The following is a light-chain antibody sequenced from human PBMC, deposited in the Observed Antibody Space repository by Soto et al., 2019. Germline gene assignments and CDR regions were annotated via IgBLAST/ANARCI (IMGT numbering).Light chain of an antibody. CDR1: QSVGSS. V-gene: IGKV3-15*01. CDR3: QQYKNWPPWT. Sequence: EVVMTQSPATLSVSPGERATLSCRASQSVGSSVAWYQHKPGQAPRLLIFGASSRATGIPARFSGSGSGTDFTLTISSLQSEDFAVYYWQQYKNWPPWTFGQGTKVEIK. J-gene: IGKJ1*01. CDR2: GAS.